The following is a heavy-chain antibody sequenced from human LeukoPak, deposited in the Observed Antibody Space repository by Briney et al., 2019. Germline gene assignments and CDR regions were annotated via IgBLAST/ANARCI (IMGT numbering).Heavy chain of an antibody. Sequence: RPGGSLRLSCAASGFTFDDYGMSWVRQAPGKGLEWVSGINWNGGSTGYADSVKGRFTISRDNAKNSLYLQMNSLRAEDTALYYCARDPPLRVRGVIIETTYYYYYYMDVWGKGTTVTVSS. CDR3: ARDPPLRVRGVIIETTYYYYYYMDV. V-gene: IGHV3-20*04. CDR2: INWNGGST. D-gene: IGHD3-10*01. J-gene: IGHJ6*03. CDR1: GFTFDDYG.